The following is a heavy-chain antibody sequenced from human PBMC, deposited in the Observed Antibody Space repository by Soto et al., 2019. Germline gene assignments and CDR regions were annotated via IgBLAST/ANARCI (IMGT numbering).Heavy chain of an antibody. D-gene: IGHD3-22*01. J-gene: IGHJ4*02. CDR2: ISGSGSTI. CDR1: GFTFSSYA. Sequence: GGSLRLSCAASGFTFSSYAVSWVRQAPGKGPEWISSISGSGSTIYYADSVKGRFTISRDNSKNTLYLQMSSLRAEDTAVYYCTTDWDMDSSGYFYWGQGTLVTVSS. V-gene: IGHV3-23*01. CDR3: TTDWDMDSSGYFY.